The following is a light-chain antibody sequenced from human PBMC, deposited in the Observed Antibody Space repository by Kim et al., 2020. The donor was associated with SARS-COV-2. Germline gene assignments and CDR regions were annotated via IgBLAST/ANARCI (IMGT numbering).Light chain of an antibody. V-gene: IGLV3-1*01. J-gene: IGLJ1*01. CDR2: DDT. Sequence: VSTRRKASITCCEDKWRDGYTSWYQQKPRHSPVLVIYDDTKRPSGIPERFSGSNSGNTATLTISGTQAMDEADYYCQAWDSSTFYVFGTGTKVTVL. CDR1: KWRDGY. CDR3: QAWDSSTFYV.